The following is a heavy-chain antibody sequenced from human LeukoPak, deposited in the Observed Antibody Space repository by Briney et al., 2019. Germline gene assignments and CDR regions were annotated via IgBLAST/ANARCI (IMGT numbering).Heavy chain of an antibody. Sequence: GGSLRLSCVASGLTFSSSAIHWVRQAPGKGLEWVAVISYDGSNKYYADSVKGRFTISRDNSKNTLYLQMNSLRAEDTAVYYCAKDLASETGPDYWGQGTLVTVSS. D-gene: IGHD2-21*01. V-gene: IGHV3-30*18. CDR3: AKDLASETGPDY. J-gene: IGHJ4*02. CDR1: GLTFSSSA. CDR2: ISYDGSNK.